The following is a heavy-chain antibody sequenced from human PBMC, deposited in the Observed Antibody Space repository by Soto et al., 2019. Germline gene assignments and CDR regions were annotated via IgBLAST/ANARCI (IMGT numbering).Heavy chain of an antibody. CDR2: IYYSGST. Sequence: SETLSLTCTVSGGSISSYYWSWIRQPPGKGLEWIGYIYYSGSTNYNPSLKSRVTISVDTSKNQFSLKLSSVTAADTAVYYCARLRDAILTSYCSGGSCYSDAFDIWGQGTMVTVSS. V-gene: IGHV4-59*01. D-gene: IGHD2-15*01. J-gene: IGHJ3*02. CDR3: ARLRDAILTSYCSGGSCYSDAFDI. CDR1: GGSISSYY.